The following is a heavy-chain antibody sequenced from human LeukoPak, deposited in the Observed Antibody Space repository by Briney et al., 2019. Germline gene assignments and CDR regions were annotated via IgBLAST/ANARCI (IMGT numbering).Heavy chain of an antibody. V-gene: IGHV3-30*02. Sequence: GGSLRLSCAASGFTFSSYGMHWVRQAPGKGLEWVAFIRYDGSNKYYADSVKGRFTISRDNSKNTLYLQMNSLRTEDTAVYYCAKDLPPLTLRSLFDYWGQGTLVTVSS. J-gene: IGHJ4*02. CDR1: GFTFSSYG. CDR2: IRYDGSNK. CDR3: AKDLPPLTLRSLFDY. D-gene: IGHD4-17*01.